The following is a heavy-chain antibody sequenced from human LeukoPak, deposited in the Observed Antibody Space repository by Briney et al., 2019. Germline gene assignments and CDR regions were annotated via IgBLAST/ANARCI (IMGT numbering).Heavy chain of an antibody. Sequence: GGSLRLSWAASGFTFDDYAMHWVRQAPGKGLEWVSLISGDGGSTYYADSVKGRFTISRDNSKNSLYLQMNSLRTEDTALYYCAKGSIYGSYYYMDVWGKGTTVTVSS. CDR3: AKGSIYGSYYYMDV. J-gene: IGHJ6*03. CDR2: ISGDGGST. D-gene: IGHD2/OR15-2a*01. V-gene: IGHV3-43*02. CDR1: GFTFDDYA.